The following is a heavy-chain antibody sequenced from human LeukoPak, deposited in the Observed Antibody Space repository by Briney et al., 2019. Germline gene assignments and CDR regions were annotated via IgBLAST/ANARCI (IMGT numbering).Heavy chain of an antibody. J-gene: IGHJ4*02. Sequence: GGSLRLSCAASGFTFSSYAMSWVRQAPGKGLEWVSAISGSGGSTYYADSVKGRFTTSRDNSKNTLYLQMNSLRAEDTAVYYCAKDRGTGGYYLSSYFDYWGQGTLVTVSS. V-gene: IGHV3-23*01. CDR2: ISGSGGST. D-gene: IGHD1-26*01. CDR3: AKDRGTGGYYLSSYFDY. CDR1: GFTFSSYA.